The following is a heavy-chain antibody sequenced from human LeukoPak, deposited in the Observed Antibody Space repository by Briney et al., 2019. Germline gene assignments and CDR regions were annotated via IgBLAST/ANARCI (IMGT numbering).Heavy chain of an antibody. V-gene: IGHV3-7*01. J-gene: IGHJ4*02. Sequence: GGSLRLSCAASGFTFSSYWMSWVRQAPGKGLEWVANIKQDGSEKYYVDSVKGRFTISRDNAKNSLYLQMNSLRAEDTAVYYCARELGYSGYDFGGFDYWGQGTLVTASS. CDR2: IKQDGSEK. D-gene: IGHD5-12*01. CDR1: GFTFSSYW. CDR3: ARELGYSGYDFGGFDY.